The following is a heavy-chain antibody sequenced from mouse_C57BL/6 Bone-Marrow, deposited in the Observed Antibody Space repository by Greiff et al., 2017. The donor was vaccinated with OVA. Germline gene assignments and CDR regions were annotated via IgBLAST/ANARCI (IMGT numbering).Heavy chain of an antibody. Sequence: QVQLQQPGAELVKPGASVKLSCKASGYTFTSYWMHWVKQRPGQGLEWIGMIHPNSGSTNYNEKFKSKATLTVDKSSSTAYMQLSSLTSEDSAVYYCARDGVGPDYFDDWGQGTTLTVSS. CDR2: IHPNSGST. J-gene: IGHJ2*01. CDR1: GYTFTSYW. V-gene: IGHV1-64*01. D-gene: IGHD4-1*01. CDR3: ARDGVGPDYFDD.